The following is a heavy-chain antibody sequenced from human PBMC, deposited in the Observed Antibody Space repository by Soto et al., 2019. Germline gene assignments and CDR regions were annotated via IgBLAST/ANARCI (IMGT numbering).Heavy chain of an antibody. CDR3: AREQWEVQLRLAGLTWFDP. Sequence: EASVKVSCKASGGTFSRHAITWVRQAPGQGLEWMGGIIPIFGTANYAQKFQGRVTITADESTSTAYMELSSLRSEDTAVYYCAREQWEVQLRLAGLTWFDPWGQGTPVTVSS. CDR1: GGTFSRHA. V-gene: IGHV1-69*13. J-gene: IGHJ5*02. CDR2: IIPIFGTA. D-gene: IGHD1-26*01.